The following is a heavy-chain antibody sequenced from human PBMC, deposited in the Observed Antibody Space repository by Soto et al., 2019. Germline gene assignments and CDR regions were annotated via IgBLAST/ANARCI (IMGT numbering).Heavy chain of an antibody. Sequence: QEQLVESGGGVVQPGRSLRLSCAASGLTFSRSGMHWVRQAPGKGLEWVALISYDGSNKYYVDSVKGRFTISRDNSKNTLYLQMNSLRPEDTAVYYCAKDMGRAAAGTFDYWGQGTLVTVSS. CDR1: GLTFSRSG. V-gene: IGHV3-30*18. CDR3: AKDMGRAAAGTFDY. J-gene: IGHJ4*02. CDR2: ISYDGSNK. D-gene: IGHD6-13*01.